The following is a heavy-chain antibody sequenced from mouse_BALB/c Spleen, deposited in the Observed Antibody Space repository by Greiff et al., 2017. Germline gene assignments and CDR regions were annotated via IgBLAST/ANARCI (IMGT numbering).Heavy chain of an antibody. V-gene: IGHV3-2*02. CDR3: AREDGSSYLFAY. CDR1: GYSITSDYA. J-gene: IGHJ3*01. D-gene: IGHD1-1*01. CDR2: ISYSGST. Sequence: VQLKQSGPGLVKPSQSLSLTCTVTGYSITSDYAWHWIRQFPGNTLEWMGYISYSGSTSYNPSLKSRISITRDTSKNQFFLQLNSVTTEDTATYYCAREDGSSYLFAYWGQGTLVTVSA.